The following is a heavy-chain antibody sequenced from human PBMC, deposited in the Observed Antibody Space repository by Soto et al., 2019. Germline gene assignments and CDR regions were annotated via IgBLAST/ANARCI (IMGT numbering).Heavy chain of an antibody. CDR2: ISYSGTT. CDR1: GGTIIDLD. J-gene: IGHJ5*02. V-gene: IGHV4-59*11. D-gene: IGHD2-8*01. Sequence: TLPLPSTVAGGTIIDLDCRWIRKNPEKRLEWIAYISYSGTTNYNPSLKSRVTISLDTSNNQLSLKMTSVTAADTAMYYCARNGDCTRPGCFVGWFHPWGPGTLVTVS. CDR3: ARNGDCTRPGCFVGWFHP.